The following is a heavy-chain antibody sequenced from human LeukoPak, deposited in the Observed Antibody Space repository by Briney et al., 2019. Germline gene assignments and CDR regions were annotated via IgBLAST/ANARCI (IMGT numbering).Heavy chain of an antibody. J-gene: IGHJ4*02. D-gene: IGHD3-10*01. Sequence: GGSLRLSCAASGFTFSTYGMHWVRQAPGKGLEWVAFMQFDGSHKYYADSVRGRFTISEDSSKNTLYLQMNSLRAEDTAMYYYAKGAYGSGTYVDYWGQGTLVTVSS. V-gene: IGHV3-30*02. CDR1: GFTFSTYG. CDR2: MQFDGSHK. CDR3: AKGAYGSGTYVDY.